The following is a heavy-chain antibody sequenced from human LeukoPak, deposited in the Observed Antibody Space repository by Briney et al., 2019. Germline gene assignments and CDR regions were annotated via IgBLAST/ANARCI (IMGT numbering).Heavy chain of an antibody. J-gene: IGHJ5*02. CDR1: GGTFSSYA. CDR3: ARVSSGWSNNWFDP. V-gene: IGHV1-69*13. CDR2: IIPIFGTA. Sequence: GASVKVSCKASGGTFSSYAISWVRQAPGQGLEWMGGIIPIFGTANYAQKFQGRVTITADESTSTAYMELSSLRSEDTAVYYCARVSSGWSNNWFDPWGQGTLVTVSS. D-gene: IGHD6-19*01.